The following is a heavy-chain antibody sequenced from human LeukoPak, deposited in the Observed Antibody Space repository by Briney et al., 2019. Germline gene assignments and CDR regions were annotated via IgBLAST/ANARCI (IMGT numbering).Heavy chain of an antibody. CDR1: GYTFTSYY. V-gene: IGHV1-46*01. CDR2: INPSGGST. CDR3: ARDHILTPNWFDP. Sequence: GASVKVSCKASGYTFTSYYMHWVRQAPGQGLEWMGIINPSGGSTSYAQKFQGRVTMTRDTSISTAYMELSRLRSDDTAVYYCARDHILTPNWFDPWGQGTLVTVSS. J-gene: IGHJ5*02. D-gene: IGHD3-9*01.